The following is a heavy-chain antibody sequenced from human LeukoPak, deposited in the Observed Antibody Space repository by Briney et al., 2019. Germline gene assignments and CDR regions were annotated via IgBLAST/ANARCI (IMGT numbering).Heavy chain of an antibody. V-gene: IGHV4-34*01. CDR1: GWSFRGYY. J-gene: IGHJ4*02. CDR2: INHSGST. D-gene: IGHD3-3*01. CDR3: AEARYDFWSGYYSYYFDY. Sequence: SETLSLTCAVYGWSFRGYYWSWIRQPPGKGLEWIGEINHSGSTNYNPSLKSRVTISVDTSKNQFSLKLSSVTAADTAVYYCAEARYDFWSGYYSYYFDYWGQGTLVTVSS.